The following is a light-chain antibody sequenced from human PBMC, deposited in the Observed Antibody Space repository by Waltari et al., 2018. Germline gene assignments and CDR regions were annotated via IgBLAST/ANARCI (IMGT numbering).Light chain of an antibody. CDR2: MGS. J-gene: IGKJ4*01. V-gene: IGKV2-28*01. Sequence: DIAMTQSPLSLPVTPGAPASISCKSIQSLLISNGNNFLDWYLQRPGQSPQLLIYMGSNRASGVPDRFSGSGSGTDFTLKISRVEAEDVGIYYCMQGLQIPLTFGGGTKVEIK. CDR1: QSLLISNGNNF. CDR3: MQGLQIPLT.